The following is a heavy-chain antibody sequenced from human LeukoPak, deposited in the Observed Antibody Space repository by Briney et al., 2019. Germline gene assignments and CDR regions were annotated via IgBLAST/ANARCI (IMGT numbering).Heavy chain of an antibody. D-gene: IGHD6-13*01. CDR2: IYYSGST. V-gene: IGHV4-59*01. J-gene: IGHJ4*02. CDR1: GGSISSYY. Sequence: SETLSLTCTVSGGSISSYYWSWIRQPPGKGLEWIGYIYYSGSTNYNPSLKSRVTISVDTSKNQFSLKLSSVTAADTAVYYCARAAWYSSSYDYWGQGTLVTVSS. CDR3: ARAAWYSSSYDY.